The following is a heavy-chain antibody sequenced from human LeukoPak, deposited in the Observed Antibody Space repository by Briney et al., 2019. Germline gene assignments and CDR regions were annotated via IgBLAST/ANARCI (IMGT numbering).Heavy chain of an antibody. CDR3: ARDHPMITFGGVIVTPSYFDY. CDR2: IYYSGST. CDR1: GGSISSSSYY. Sequence: PSETLSLTCTVSGGSISSSSYYWGWIRQPPGKGLEWIGSIYYSGSTYYNPSLKSRVTISVDTSKNQFSLKLSSVTAADTAVYYCARDHPMITFGGVIVTPSYFDYWGQGTLVTVSS. J-gene: IGHJ4*02. V-gene: IGHV4-39*07. D-gene: IGHD3-16*02.